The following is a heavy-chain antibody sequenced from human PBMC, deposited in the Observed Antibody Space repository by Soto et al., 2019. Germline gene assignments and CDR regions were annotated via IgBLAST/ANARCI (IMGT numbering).Heavy chain of an antibody. Sequence: QVQLQESGPGLVKPSETLSLTCTVSGGSISSYYWSWIRQPPGKGLEWIGYIYYSGSTNYNPSLKSRVTISVDTSKNQFSLKLSSVTAADTAVYYCARAGRVGAFYAFDIWGQGTMVTVSS. CDR2: IYYSGST. CDR3: ARAGRVGAFYAFDI. CDR1: GGSISSYY. D-gene: IGHD1-26*01. V-gene: IGHV4-59*01. J-gene: IGHJ3*02.